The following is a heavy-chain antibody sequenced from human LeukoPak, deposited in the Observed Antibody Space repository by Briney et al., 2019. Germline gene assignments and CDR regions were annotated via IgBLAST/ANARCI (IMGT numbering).Heavy chain of an antibody. V-gene: IGHV4-59*01. Sequence: PSETLSLTCTASGGSISSYYWSWIRQPPGKGLEWIGYIYYSGSTNHNPSLKSRVTISVDTSKNQFSLKLTSVTAADTAVYYCARGHISSGWYYFDYWGQGTLVTVSS. D-gene: IGHD6-19*01. J-gene: IGHJ4*02. CDR1: GGSISSYY. CDR3: ARGHISSGWYYFDY. CDR2: IYYSGST.